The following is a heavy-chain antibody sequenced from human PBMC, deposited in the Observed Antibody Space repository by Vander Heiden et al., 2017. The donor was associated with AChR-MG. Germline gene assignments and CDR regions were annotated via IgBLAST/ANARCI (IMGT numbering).Heavy chain of an antibody. J-gene: IGHJ6*02. Sequence: EVQLVESGGGLVQPGRSLRLSCAASGFTFDDYAMHWVRQAPGKGLEWVSGISWNSGSIGYADSVKGRFTISRDNAKNSLYLQMNSLRAEDTALYYCAKEGSGYDSGLYYYYGMDVWGQGTTVTVSS. D-gene: IGHD5-12*01. CDR1: GFTFDDYA. CDR2: ISWNSGSI. CDR3: AKEGSGYDSGLYYYYGMDV. V-gene: IGHV3-9*01.